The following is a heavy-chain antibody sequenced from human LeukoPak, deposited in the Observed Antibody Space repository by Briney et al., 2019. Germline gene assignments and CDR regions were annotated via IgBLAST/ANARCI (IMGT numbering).Heavy chain of an antibody. J-gene: IGHJ3*02. CDR1: GGSISSGDYY. CDR3: ASQVVSDALDI. Sequence: SETLSLTCTVSGGSISSGDYYWSWIRQPPGKGLEWIGYIYYSGSTNYNPSLKSRVTISVDTSKNQFSLKLSSVTAADTAVYYCASQVVSDALDIWGQGTMVTVSS. CDR2: IYYSGST. V-gene: IGHV4-61*08.